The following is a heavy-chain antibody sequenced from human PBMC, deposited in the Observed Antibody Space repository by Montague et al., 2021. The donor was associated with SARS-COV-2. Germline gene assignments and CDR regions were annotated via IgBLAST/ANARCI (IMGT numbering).Heavy chain of an antibody. CDR2: ISYDGSNK. D-gene: IGHD4-23*01. CDR1: GFTFSSYA. V-gene: IGHV3-30*04. Sequence: SLRLSCAASGFTFSSYAMHWVRQAPGKGLEWVAVISYDGSNKYYAGSVKGRFTISRDNSKNTLYLQMNSLRAEDTAVYYCARDVGGYFDYWGQGTLVTVSS. J-gene: IGHJ4*02. CDR3: ARDVGGYFDY.